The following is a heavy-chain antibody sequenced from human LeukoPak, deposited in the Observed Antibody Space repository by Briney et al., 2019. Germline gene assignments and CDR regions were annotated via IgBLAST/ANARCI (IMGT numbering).Heavy chain of an antibody. CDR2: IYDSGST. CDR3: ARDPQTYYFDY. V-gene: IGHV4-39*02. J-gene: IGHJ4*02. CDR1: GGSIRSSYYY. Sequence: SETLSLTCTVSGGSIRSSYYYWGWIRQPPGKGLEWIGSIYDSGSTYYNPSLKSRVTISVDTSKNQFSLKLNSVTAADTAVYYCARDPQTYYFDYWGQGTLVTVSS.